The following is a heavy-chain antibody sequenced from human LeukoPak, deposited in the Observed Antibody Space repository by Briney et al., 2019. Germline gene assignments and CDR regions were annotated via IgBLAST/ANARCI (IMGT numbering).Heavy chain of an antibody. CDR1: GFTFSTYS. V-gene: IGHV3-21*01. Sequence: GGSLRLSCAASGFTFSTYSMNWLRLAPGKGLEWVSSISPDSNYKYYVDSVKGRFTISRDNAKSSLYLQLNSLRAEDTAVYYCVRGGYRGFDYEYWGQGTLVTVSS. J-gene: IGHJ4*02. CDR2: ISPDSNYK. D-gene: IGHD5-12*01. CDR3: VRGGYRGFDYEY.